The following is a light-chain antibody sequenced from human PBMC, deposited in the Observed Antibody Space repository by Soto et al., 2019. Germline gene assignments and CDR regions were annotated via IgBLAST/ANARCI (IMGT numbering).Light chain of an antibody. CDR1: QSVGNN. J-gene: IGKJ1*01. V-gene: IGKV3-15*01. Sequence: EIVLTQSPGTLSLPPGERATLSCRASQSVGNNLAWYHQKPGQAPRLLIHGASTRATGIPARFSGSGSGTEFTLTISSLQSEDFAVYYCQQHDNWPRTFGQGTKVDIK. CDR2: GAS. CDR3: QQHDNWPRT.